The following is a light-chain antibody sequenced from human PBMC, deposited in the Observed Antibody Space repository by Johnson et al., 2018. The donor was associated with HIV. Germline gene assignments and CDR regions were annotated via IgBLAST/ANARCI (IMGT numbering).Light chain of an antibody. CDR1: SSNIGNNY. J-gene: IGLJ1*01. CDR3: GTWDSSLSAYV. Sequence: QSVLTQPPSVSAAPGQKVTISCSGSSSNIGNNYVSWYQQLPGTAPKLLIYDNTKRPSGIPDRFSGSKSGTSAILGITGLQTGDEADYYCGTWDSSLSAYVFGTGTKVTVL. CDR2: DNT. V-gene: IGLV1-51*01.